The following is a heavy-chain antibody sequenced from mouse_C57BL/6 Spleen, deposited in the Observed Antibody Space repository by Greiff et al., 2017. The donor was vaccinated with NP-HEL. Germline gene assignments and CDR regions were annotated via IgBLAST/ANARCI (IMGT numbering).Heavy chain of an antibody. Sequence: VHVKQSVAELVRPGASVKLSCTASGFNIKNTYMHWVKQRPEQGLEWIGRIDPANGNTKYAPKFQGKATITADTSSNTAYLQLSSLTSEDTAIYYCAREGVYDYGDFDYWGQGTTLTVSS. CDR3: AREGVYDYGDFDY. D-gene: IGHD2-4*01. J-gene: IGHJ2*01. CDR1: GFNIKNTY. V-gene: IGHV14-3*01. CDR2: IDPANGNT.